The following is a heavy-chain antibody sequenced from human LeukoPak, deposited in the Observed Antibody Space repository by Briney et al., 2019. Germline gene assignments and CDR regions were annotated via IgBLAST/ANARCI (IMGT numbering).Heavy chain of an antibody. D-gene: IGHD6-19*01. J-gene: IGHJ4*02. CDR3: ARDHDPGYSRVWYY. CDR1: GGSISSYY. Sequence: SETLSLTCTVSGGSISSYYWSWIRQPPGKGLEWIGYIYYSGSTNYNPSLKSRVTISVDTSKNQFSLKLSSVTAADTAVYYCARDHDPGYSRVWYYWGQGTRLTVSS. CDR2: IYYSGST. V-gene: IGHV4-59*01.